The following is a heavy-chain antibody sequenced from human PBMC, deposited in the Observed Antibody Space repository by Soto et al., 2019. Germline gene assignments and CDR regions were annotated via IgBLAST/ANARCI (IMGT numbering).Heavy chain of an antibody. CDR2: ISSNGGST. V-gene: IGHV3-64D*08. J-gene: IGHJ3*02. CDR3: VKDRYSPGIAAAAFDI. Sequence: GGSLRLSCSASGFTFSSYAMHWVRQAPGKGLEYVSAISSNGGSTYYADSVKGRFTISRDNSKNTLYLQMSSLRAEDTAVYYCVKDRYSPGIAAAAFDIWGQGTMVTVSS. D-gene: IGHD6-13*01. CDR1: GFTFSSYA.